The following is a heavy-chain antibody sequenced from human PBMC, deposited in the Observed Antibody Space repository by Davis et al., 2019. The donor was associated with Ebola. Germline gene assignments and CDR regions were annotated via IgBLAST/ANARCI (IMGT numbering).Heavy chain of an antibody. CDR3: ARGYVAARPGYYYGMDV. Sequence: GESLKISCAASGFTFSSYAMHWVRQAPGKGLEWVAVISYDGSNKYYADSVKGRFTISRDNSKNSLYLQMNSLRAEDTAVYYCARGYVAARPGYYYGMDVWGQGTTVTVSS. V-gene: IGHV3-30-3*01. J-gene: IGHJ6*02. CDR2: ISYDGSNK. D-gene: IGHD6-6*01. CDR1: GFTFSSYA.